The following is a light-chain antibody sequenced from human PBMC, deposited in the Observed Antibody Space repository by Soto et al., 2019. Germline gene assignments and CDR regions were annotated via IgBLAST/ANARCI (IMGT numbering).Light chain of an antibody. V-gene: IGLV1-47*01. J-gene: IGLJ2*01. CDR1: SSNIGSNY. Sequence: QSVLTQPPSASGTPGQRVTISCSGSSSNIGSNYVYWYQQLPGTAPKLLIYRNNQRPSGVPDRFSGSNSGTSASLAISGLLSEDEAHYYCATWDDSLSGVVFGGGTKLTVL. CDR3: ATWDDSLSGVV. CDR2: RNN.